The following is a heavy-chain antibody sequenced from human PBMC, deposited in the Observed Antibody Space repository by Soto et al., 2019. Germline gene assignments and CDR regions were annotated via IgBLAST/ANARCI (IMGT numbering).Heavy chain of an antibody. CDR1: GFTFSSYA. Sequence: GGSLRLSCAASGFTFSSYAMSWVRQAPGKGLEWVSAISGSGGSTYYADSVKGRFTISRDNSKNTLYLQMNSLRAEDTAVYYCAKDKQTIPAADYDFWRRTRFPGGLDYWGQGTLVTVSS. V-gene: IGHV3-23*01. D-gene: IGHD3-3*01. J-gene: IGHJ4*02. CDR2: ISGSGGST. CDR3: AKDKQTIPAADYDFWRRTRFPGGLDY.